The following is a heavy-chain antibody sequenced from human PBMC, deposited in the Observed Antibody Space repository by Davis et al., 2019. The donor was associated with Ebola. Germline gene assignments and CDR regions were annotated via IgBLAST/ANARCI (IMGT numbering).Heavy chain of an antibody. V-gene: IGHV3-11*01. Sequence: GGSLRLSCTASGFTFSDYYMSWIRQAPGKGLEWVSYISSSGSTIYYADSVKGRFTISRDNAKNSLYLQMNSLRAEDTAVYYCARDRGVRGVIKDPFDYWGQGTLVTVSS. CDR1: GFTFSDYY. D-gene: IGHD3-10*01. CDR3: ARDRGVRGVIKDPFDY. J-gene: IGHJ4*02. CDR2: ISSSGSTI.